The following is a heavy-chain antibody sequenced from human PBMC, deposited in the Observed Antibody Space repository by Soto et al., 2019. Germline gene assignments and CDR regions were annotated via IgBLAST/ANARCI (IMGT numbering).Heavy chain of an antibody. CDR3: ASRSGQLPYYFDY. J-gene: IGHJ4*02. Sequence: QVQLVQSGAEVKKPGASVRVSCRASGFSFSKYGITWMRQAPGQGLEWMGWISANNGNKNYAQKLQGRVTMTTDTSTSTAYMELRSLRSDDTALYYCASRSGQLPYYFDYWGQGTLVSVSS. CDR1: GFSFSKYG. CDR2: ISANNGNK. V-gene: IGHV1-18*01. D-gene: IGHD6-6*01.